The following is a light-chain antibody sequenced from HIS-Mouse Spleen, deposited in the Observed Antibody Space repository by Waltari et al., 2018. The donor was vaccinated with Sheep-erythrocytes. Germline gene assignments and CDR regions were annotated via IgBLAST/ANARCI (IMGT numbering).Light chain of an antibody. CDR3: QQRSNWYT. V-gene: IGKV3-11*01. J-gene: IGKJ2*01. Sequence: EIVLTQSPATLSLSPGERATLSCRASQSVSSYLAWYQHKPGQAPRPLIYDASNSATGIPARFSGSGSGTDFTLTISSLEPEDFAVYYCQQRSNWYTFGQGTKLEIK. CDR1: QSVSSY. CDR2: DAS.